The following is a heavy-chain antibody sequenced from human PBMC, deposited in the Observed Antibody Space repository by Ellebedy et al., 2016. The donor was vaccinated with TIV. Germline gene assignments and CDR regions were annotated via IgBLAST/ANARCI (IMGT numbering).Heavy chain of an antibody. CDR1: GFSFRSYW. Sequence: GGSLRLSCAASGFSFRSYWMTWVRQAPGKGLEWVANINQDGSEKNYVDSVKGRFTISRDNAKNSLYLQVNSLRAEDTAVYYCATDGSYGDYLSPTHAFVMWGQGTKVSVSS. CDR2: INQDGSEK. J-gene: IGHJ3*02. D-gene: IGHD4-17*01. V-gene: IGHV3-7*01. CDR3: ATDGSYGDYLSPTHAFVM.